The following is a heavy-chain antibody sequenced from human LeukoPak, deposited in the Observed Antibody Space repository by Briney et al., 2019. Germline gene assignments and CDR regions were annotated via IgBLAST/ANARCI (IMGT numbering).Heavy chain of an antibody. CDR2: INHSGST. Sequence: SETLSLTCAVFGGSFSGYYWSCIRQPSGKGLEWIGEINHSGSTHYNPSLKSRVTISVDTSKNQLSLKLSSVTAADTAVYYCASGTRYNPFDYWGQGTLVTVSS. CDR1: GGSFSGYY. J-gene: IGHJ4*02. D-gene: IGHD3-16*02. CDR3: ASGTRYNPFDY. V-gene: IGHV4-34*01.